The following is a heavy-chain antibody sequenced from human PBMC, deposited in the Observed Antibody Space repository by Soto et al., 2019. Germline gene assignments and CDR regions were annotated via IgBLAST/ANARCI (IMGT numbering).Heavy chain of an antibody. Sequence: GGSLRLACAASGFTFSSYARSWDRQAPGEGRERGLVSSGSVGSRYCTDSEKGRFTSTRNKSTNTLYLQMNRLRGRDRDVYYCEKDPPRRPKRAARPPNGYWGQGTLVTVSS. J-gene: IGHJ4*02. D-gene: IGHD6-6*01. CDR1: GFTFSSYA. V-gene: IGHV3-23*01. CDR2: SSGSVGSR. CDR3: EKDPPRRPKRAARPPNGY.